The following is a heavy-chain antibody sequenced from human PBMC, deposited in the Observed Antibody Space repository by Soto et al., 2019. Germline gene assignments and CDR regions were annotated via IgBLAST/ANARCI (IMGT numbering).Heavy chain of an antibody. V-gene: IGHV3-11*01. CDR1: GFTFSDYY. D-gene: IGHD3-3*01. J-gene: IGHJ6*02. Sequence: GGSLRLSCAASGFTFSDYYMSWIRQAPGKGLEWVSYISSSGSTIYYADSVKGRFTISRDNAKNSLYLQMNSLRAEDTAVYYCARVITIFGVVLYYGMDVWGQGTTVTVSS. CDR3: ARVITIFGVVLYYGMDV. CDR2: ISSSGSTI.